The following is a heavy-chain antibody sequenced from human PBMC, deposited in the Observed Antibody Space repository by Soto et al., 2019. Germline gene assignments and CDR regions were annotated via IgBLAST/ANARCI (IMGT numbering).Heavy chain of an antibody. CDR1: GGSISSGGYY. Sequence: QVQLQESGPGLVKPSQTLTLTCTVSGGSISSGGYYWSWIRQHPGKGLEWLGYIYYSGSTYYNPSGWSRVTISVDTSTHQFSLKLSCVSDADTVLYYCARELWFGASYLYGMDVWGQGTTVTDSS. V-gene: IGHV4-31*03. J-gene: IGHJ6*02. CDR3: ARELWFGASYLYGMDV. CDR2: IYYSGST. D-gene: IGHD3-10*01.